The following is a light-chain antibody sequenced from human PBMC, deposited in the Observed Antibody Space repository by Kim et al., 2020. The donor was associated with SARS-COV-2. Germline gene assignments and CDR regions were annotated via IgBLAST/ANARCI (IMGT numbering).Light chain of an antibody. CDR1: KLGDKY. CDR3: QTWDSSTAV. Sequence: SVSPGQTASITCSGDKLGDKYACWYQQKPGQSPLLVIYQDNKRPSGIPERFSGSNSGNTATLTISGTQAMDEADYYCQTWDSSTAVFGGGTKLAVL. V-gene: IGLV3-1*01. CDR2: QDN. J-gene: IGLJ2*01.